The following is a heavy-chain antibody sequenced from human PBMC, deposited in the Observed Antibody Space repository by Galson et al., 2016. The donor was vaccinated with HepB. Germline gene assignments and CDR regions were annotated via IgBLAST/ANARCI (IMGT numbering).Heavy chain of an antibody. V-gene: IGHV3-53*01. CDR3: SRSFRGSGSYGPGPNYYYYMDV. CDR1: GFTVSSNY. J-gene: IGHJ6*03. Sequence: SLRLSCAASGFTVSSNYMNWVRQAPGKGLEWVSVIYSGGTTYYADSVKGRFTISRGNSRNTLYLQMNSLRAEDTAVYYCSRSFRGSGSYGPGPNYYYYMDVWGKGTTVTVSS. CDR2: IYSGGTT. D-gene: IGHD3-10*01.